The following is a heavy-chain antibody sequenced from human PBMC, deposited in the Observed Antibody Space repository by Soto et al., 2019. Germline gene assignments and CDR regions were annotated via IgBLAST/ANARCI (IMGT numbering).Heavy chain of an antibody. J-gene: IGHJ4*02. D-gene: IGHD3-10*01. CDR3: ARAITMVRGVIPLGY. V-gene: IGHV1-69*02. CDR2: IIPILGIA. Sequence: QVQLVQSGAAVKKPGSSVKVSCKASGGTFSSYTISWVRQAPGQGLEWMGRIIPILGIANYAQKFQGRVTITADKSTSTAYMELSSLRSEDTAVYYCARAITMVRGVIPLGYWGQGTLVTVSS. CDR1: GGTFSSYT.